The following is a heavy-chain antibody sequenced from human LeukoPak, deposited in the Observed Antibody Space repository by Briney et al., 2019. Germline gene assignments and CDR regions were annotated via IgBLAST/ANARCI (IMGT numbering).Heavy chain of an antibody. CDR3: AKDRQYSGGSSNLVDY. Sequence: GGSLRLSCAASGFTFSSYGMHWVRQAPGKGLEWVAFIRYDGSNKYYADSVKGRFTISRDNSKNTLYLQMNSLRAEDTAVYYCAKDRQYSGGSSNLVDYWGQGTLVTVSS. V-gene: IGHV3-30*02. J-gene: IGHJ4*02. CDR1: GFTFSSYG. CDR2: IRYDGSNK. D-gene: IGHD2-15*01.